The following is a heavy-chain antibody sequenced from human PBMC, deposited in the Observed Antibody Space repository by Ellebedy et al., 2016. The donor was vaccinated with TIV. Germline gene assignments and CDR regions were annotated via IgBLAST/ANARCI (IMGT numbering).Heavy chain of an antibody. CDR3: ARGWSVLAASPFDY. Sequence: PGGSLRLSCAASGFIFSSYGMHRVRQAPGKGLEWVAVLWYDGSNKHYADSVKGRFTISRDNSKNTLYLQMNSLRAEDTALYYCARGWSVLAASPFDYWGQGTLVTVPS. V-gene: IGHV3-33*08. CDR1: GFIFSSYG. CDR2: LWYDGSNK. J-gene: IGHJ4*02. D-gene: IGHD2-15*01.